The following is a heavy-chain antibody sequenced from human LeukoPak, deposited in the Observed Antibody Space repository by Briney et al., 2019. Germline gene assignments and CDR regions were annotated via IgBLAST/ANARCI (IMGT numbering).Heavy chain of an antibody. D-gene: IGHD3-3*01. J-gene: IGHJ6*02. CDR1: GYTFTSYA. Sequence: ASVKVSCKASGYTFTSYAMNWVRQAPGQGLEWMVWINTNTGNPTYAQGFTGRFVFSLDTSVSTAYLQISSLKAEDTAVYYCARDLFSPGFSWSGYQYYYYGMDVWGQGTTVTVSS. CDR2: INTNTGNP. V-gene: IGHV7-4-1*02. CDR3: ARDLFSPGFSWSGYQYYYYGMDV.